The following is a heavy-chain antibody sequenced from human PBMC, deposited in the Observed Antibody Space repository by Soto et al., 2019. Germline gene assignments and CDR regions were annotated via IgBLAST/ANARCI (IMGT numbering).Heavy chain of an antibody. CDR2: IYPGDSDT. V-gene: IGHV5-51*01. CDR1: GYSFTSYW. Sequence: GESLKLSCKGSGYSFTSYWIGWVRQMPGKGLEWMGIIYPGDSDTRYSPSFQGQVTISADKSISTAYLQWSSLKASDTAMYYCARLPVAAAGRYYYYGMDVWGQGTTVTVSS. CDR3: ARLPVAAAGRYYYYGMDV. D-gene: IGHD6-13*01. J-gene: IGHJ6*02.